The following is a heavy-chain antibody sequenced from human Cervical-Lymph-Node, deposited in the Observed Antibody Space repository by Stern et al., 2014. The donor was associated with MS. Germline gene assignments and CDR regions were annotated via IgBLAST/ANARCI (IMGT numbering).Heavy chain of an antibody. CDR1: GGSLTGYY. CDR2: TYHSGTT. CDR3: ARNRYPTTWSDS. V-gene: IGHV4-4*09. Sequence: VQLLESGPGLVKPSETLSLTCSVAGGSLTGYYCSWIRQSPGKGLWWIGYTYHSGTTQSQPSRKRRINMSVETSNNQLSLTLNPVTTEDTAVYYCARNRYPTTWSDSWGQGTLVIVSS. D-gene: IGHD1-1*01. J-gene: IGHJ5*01.